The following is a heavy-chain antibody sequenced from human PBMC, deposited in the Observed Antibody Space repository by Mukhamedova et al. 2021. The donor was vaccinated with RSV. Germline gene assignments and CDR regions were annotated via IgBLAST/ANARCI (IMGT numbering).Heavy chain of an antibody. D-gene: IGHD2-2*01. Sequence: QKFQGRVTMTEDTSTDTTYMELSSLTSEDTAAYYCATPGCSATGCYLFDYWGQGTLVTVSS. CDR3: ATPGCSATGCYLFDY. V-gene: IGHV1-24*01. J-gene: IGHJ4*02.